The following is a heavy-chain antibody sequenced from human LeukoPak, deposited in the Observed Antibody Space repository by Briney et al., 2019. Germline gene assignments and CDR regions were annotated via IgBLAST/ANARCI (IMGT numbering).Heavy chain of an antibody. CDR2: ITSDGSTT. D-gene: IGHD5-18*01. V-gene: IGHV3-74*01. Sequence: PGGSLRLSCTASGFTFSMYWMHWVRQAPGKGPVWVSRITSDGSTTIYADSVKGRFTISRDHAKNTLYLQMDSLRAEDTAVYYCVRDSRYTMDVWGQGTTVTVPS. J-gene: IGHJ6*02. CDR3: VRDSRYTMDV. CDR1: GFTFSMYW.